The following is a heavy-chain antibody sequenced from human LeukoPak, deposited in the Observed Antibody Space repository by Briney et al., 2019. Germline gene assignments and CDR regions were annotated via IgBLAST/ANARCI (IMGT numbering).Heavy chain of an antibody. CDR3: AKDRWELLEGIYFDY. J-gene: IGHJ4*02. CDR1: GFTFSSYA. CDR2: ISGSGGST. Sequence: GGSLRLSCAASGFTFSSYAMSWVRQAPGKGLEWVSAISGSGGSTYYADSVKGRFTISRDNSKNTLYLQMNSLRAEDTAVYYCAKDRWELLEGIYFDYWGQGTLVTVSS. V-gene: IGHV3-23*01. D-gene: IGHD1-26*01.